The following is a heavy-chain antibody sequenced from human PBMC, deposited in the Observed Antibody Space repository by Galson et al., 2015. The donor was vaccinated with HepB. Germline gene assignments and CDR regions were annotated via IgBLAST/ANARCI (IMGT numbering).Heavy chain of an antibody. J-gene: IGHJ2*01. V-gene: IGHV4-59*08. CDR1: GGSISSDY. CDR3: ARQTTLWFGELSVPAYFDL. D-gene: IGHD3-10*01. CDR2: VYYSGNT. Sequence: SETLSLTCSVSGGSISSDYWSWVRQPPGEGPEWIGPVYYSGNTNYNPSLKSRVTISVDTSKKQFSLRLTSVTAADTAVYYCARQTTLWFGELSVPAYFDLWGRGTLVTVSA.